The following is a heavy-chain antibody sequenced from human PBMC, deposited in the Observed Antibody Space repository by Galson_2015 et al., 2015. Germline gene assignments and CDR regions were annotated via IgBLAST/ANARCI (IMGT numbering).Heavy chain of an antibody. CDR3: AKLQYYDFWSGYLNWFDP. Sequence: LRLSCAASGFTFSSYALSWVRQAPGKGLEWVSAISGSGGSTYYADSVKGRFTISRDNSKNTLYLQMNSLRAEDTAVYYCAKLQYYDFWSGYLNWFDPWGQGTLVTVSS. V-gene: IGHV3-23*01. D-gene: IGHD3-3*01. J-gene: IGHJ5*02. CDR1: GFTFSSYA. CDR2: ISGSGGST.